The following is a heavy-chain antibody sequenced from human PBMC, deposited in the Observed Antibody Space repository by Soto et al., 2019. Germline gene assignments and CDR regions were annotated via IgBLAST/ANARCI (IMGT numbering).Heavy chain of an antibody. D-gene: IGHD3-3*01. CDR1: GFTFSSYG. V-gene: IGHV3-30*18. J-gene: IGHJ4*02. CDR3: AKSICHYYDFWSGLGDY. CDR2: ISYDGSNK. Sequence: QVQLVESGGGVVQPGRSLRLSCAASGFTFSSYGMHWVRQAPGKGLEWVAVISYDGSNKYYADSVKGRFTISRDNSKTTLYLQMNSLSAEDTAVYYCAKSICHYYDFWSGLGDYWGQGTLVTVSS.